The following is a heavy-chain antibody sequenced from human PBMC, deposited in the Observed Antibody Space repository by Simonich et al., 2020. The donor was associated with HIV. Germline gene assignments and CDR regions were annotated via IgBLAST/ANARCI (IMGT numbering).Heavy chain of an antibody. D-gene: IGHD6-13*01. Sequence: EVQLVQSGAEVKKPGESLKISCKGSGYSFTSYWIGWVRQVPGKGLEWMGIIYPGDSDTRYSPSVQGQGTISADKSISTAYLQWSSLKASDTAMYYCVRHRGVAAAGTPGDYWGQGTLVTVSS. CDR1: GYSFTSYW. CDR2: IYPGDSDT. V-gene: IGHV5-51*01. CDR3: VRHRGVAAAGTPGDY. J-gene: IGHJ4*02.